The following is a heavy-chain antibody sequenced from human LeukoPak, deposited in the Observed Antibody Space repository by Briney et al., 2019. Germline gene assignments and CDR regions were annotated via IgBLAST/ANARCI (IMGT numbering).Heavy chain of an antibody. V-gene: IGHV4-34*01. CDR3: AREGYSSSVDY. D-gene: IGHD6-6*01. CDR2: INHSGST. CDR1: GGSFSGYY. Sequence: PSETLSLTCAVYGGSFSGYYWSWIRQPPGKGLEWIGEINHSGSTNYNPSLKSRVTISVDTSKNQFSLKLSSVTAADTAVYYCAREGYSSSVDYWGQGTLVTVSS. J-gene: IGHJ4*02.